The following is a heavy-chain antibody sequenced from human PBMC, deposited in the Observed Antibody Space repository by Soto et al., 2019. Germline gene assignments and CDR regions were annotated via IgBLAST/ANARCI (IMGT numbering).Heavy chain of an antibody. V-gene: IGHV4-34*01. CDR3: AITPVYYYDSSGYFDY. CDR2: INHCGST. J-gene: IGHJ4*02. CDR1: GGSFSGYY. D-gene: IGHD3-22*01. Sequence: SETLSLTCAVYGGSFSGYYWSWIRQPPGKGLEWIGEINHCGSTNYNPSLKSRVTISVDTSKNQFSLKLSSVTAADTAVYYCAITPVYYYDSSGYFDYWGQGTLVTVSS.